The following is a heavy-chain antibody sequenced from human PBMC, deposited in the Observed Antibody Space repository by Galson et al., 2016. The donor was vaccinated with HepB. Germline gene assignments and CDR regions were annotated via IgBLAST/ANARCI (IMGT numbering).Heavy chain of an antibody. CDR2: IWYDGSNK. CDR1: GFTFSSYS. V-gene: IGHV3-33*01. CDR3: ARVSGESGPDY. D-gene: IGHD3-10*01. J-gene: IGHJ4*02. Sequence: SLRLSCAASGFTFSSYSMHWVRQAPGKGLEWVAVIWYDGSNKYYADSVKGRFTISRDNSKNTLYLQMNSLRAEDTAEYYCARVSGESGPDYWGQGTLVTVSS.